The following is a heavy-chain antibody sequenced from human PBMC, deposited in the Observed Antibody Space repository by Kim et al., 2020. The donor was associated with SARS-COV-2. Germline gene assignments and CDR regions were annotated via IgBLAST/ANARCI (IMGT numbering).Heavy chain of an antibody. D-gene: IGHD5-12*01. J-gene: IGHJ4*02. CDR2: ISYDGSNK. CDR1: GFTFSSYA. V-gene: IGHV3-30*04. CDR3: ARDLSGYSTEDDY. Sequence: GGSLRLSCAASGFTFSSYAMHWVRQAPGKGLEWVAVISYDGSNKYYADSVKGRFTISRDNSKNTLYLQMNSLRAEDTAVYYCARDLSGYSTEDDYWGQGTLVTVSS.